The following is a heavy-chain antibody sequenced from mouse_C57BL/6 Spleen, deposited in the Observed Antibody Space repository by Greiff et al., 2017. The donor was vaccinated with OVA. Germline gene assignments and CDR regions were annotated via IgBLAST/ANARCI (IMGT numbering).Heavy chain of an antibody. Sequence: QVHVKQSGAELAKPGASVKLSCKASGYTFTSYWMHWVKQRPGQGLEWIGYINPSSGYTKYNQKFKDKATLTADKSSSTAYMQLSSLTYEDSAVYYCARGIYDYDGFAYWGQGTLVTVSA. V-gene: IGHV1-7*01. CDR2: INPSSGYT. D-gene: IGHD2-4*01. CDR3: ARGIYDYDGFAY. CDR1: GYTFTSYW. J-gene: IGHJ3*01.